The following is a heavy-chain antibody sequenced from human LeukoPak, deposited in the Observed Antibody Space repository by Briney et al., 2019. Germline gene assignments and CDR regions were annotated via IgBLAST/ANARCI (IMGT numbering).Heavy chain of an antibody. CDR1: GVSISSGDYY. J-gene: IGHJ4*02. D-gene: IGHD6-13*01. Sequence: SETLSLTCTVSGVSISSGDYYWSWLRQPPGKGLEWIGYIYYSGSTYYNPSLKSRVTISVDTSKNQFSLKLSSVTAADTAVYYCASGEEAAAGQFDYWGQGTLVTVSS. V-gene: IGHV4-30-4*01. CDR2: IYYSGST. CDR3: ASGEEAAAGQFDY.